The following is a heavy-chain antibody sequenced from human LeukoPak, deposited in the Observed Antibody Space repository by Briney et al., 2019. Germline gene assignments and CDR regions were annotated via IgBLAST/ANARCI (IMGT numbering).Heavy chain of an antibody. CDR2: IYYSGST. D-gene: IGHD1-1*01. CDR1: GGSISSYY. CDR3: ARRTATGVFFDY. Sequence: TSETLSLTCTVSGGSISSYYWSWVRQPPGKGLEWIGYIYYSGSTNYNPSLKSRVTISVDTSKNQFSLKLSSVTAADTAVYYCARRTATGVFFDYWGQGTLVTVSS. J-gene: IGHJ4*02. V-gene: IGHV4-59*08.